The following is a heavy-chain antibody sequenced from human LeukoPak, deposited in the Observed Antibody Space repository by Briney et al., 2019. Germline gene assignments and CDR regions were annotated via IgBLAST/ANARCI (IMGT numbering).Heavy chain of an antibody. Sequence: AASAKVSCRASGYTFTSYDINWVRQATGQGLEWMGWTNPNCGNTGYAQKFQGRVTMTRNTSISTAYMELSSLRSEDTAVYYCARSWSSGYYALYYFDYWGQGTLVTVSS. V-gene: IGHV1-8*01. CDR3: ARSWSSGYYALYYFDY. CDR1: GYTFTSYD. CDR2: TNPNCGNT. D-gene: IGHD3-22*01. J-gene: IGHJ4*02.